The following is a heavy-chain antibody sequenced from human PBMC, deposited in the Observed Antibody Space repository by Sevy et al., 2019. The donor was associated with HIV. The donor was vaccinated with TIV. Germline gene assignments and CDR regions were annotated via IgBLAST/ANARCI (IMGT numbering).Heavy chain of an antibody. D-gene: IGHD1-26*01. J-gene: IGHJ5*02. CDR3: AKSYSGSYFNNWFDP. CDR2: ISGSGGST. Sequence: GGSLRLSFAASGFTFSSYAMSWVRQAPGKGLEWVSAISGSGGSTYYADSVKGRFTISRNNSKNTLYLQMNSLRAEDTAVYYCAKSYSGSYFNNWFDPWGQGTLVTVSS. V-gene: IGHV3-23*01. CDR1: GFTFSSYA.